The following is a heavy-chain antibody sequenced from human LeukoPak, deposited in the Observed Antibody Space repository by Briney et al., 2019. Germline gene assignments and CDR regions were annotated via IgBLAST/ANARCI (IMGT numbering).Heavy chain of an antibody. CDR3: ARGLAVAGHYYYYMDV. D-gene: IGHD6-19*01. Sequence: ASVKVSCKASGYTFTSYDINWVRQATGQGLEWMGWMNPNSGNTGYAQKFQGRVTITRNTSISTAYMELSSLRSEDTAVYYCARGLAVAGHYYYYMDVWGKGTTVTVSS. J-gene: IGHJ6*03. V-gene: IGHV1-8*03. CDR2: MNPNSGNT. CDR1: GYTFTSYD.